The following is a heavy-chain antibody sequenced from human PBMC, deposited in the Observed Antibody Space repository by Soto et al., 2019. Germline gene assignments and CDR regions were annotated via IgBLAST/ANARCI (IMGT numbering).Heavy chain of an antibody. Sequence: PGGSLRLSCAASGFTFSSNGMHWVRQAPGKGLEWVAVIWYDGNKKYYGDSVRGRFTISRDNSKNTLYLEMNSLRAEDTAVYYCVVDTSGLLDYWGQGTQVTVPS. J-gene: IGHJ4*02. CDR1: GFTFSSNG. V-gene: IGHV3-33*03. CDR3: VVDTSGLLDY. CDR2: IWYDGNKK. D-gene: IGHD3-22*01.